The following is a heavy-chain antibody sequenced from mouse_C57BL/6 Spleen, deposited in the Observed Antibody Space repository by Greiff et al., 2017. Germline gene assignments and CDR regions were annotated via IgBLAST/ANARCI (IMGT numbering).Heavy chain of an antibody. D-gene: IGHD2-10*02. CDR1: GYTFTSYW. V-gene: IGHV1-72*01. CDR3: ARSRYGNLWDFDV. Sequence: QVQLQQPGAELVKPGASVKLSCKASGYTFTSYWMHWVKQRPGRGLEWIGRIDPKSGGTKYNEKFKSKATLTVDKPSSTAYMQLSSLTSEDSAVYYCARSRYGNLWDFDVWGTGTTVSV. J-gene: IGHJ1*03. CDR2: IDPKSGGT.